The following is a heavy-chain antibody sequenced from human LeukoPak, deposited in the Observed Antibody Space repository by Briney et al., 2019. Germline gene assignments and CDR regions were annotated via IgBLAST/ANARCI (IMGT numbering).Heavy chain of an antibody. D-gene: IGHD3-22*01. Sequence: GASVKVSCKASGYTFTGYYMHWVRQAPGQGLEWMGWISAYNGNTNYAQKLQGRVTMTTDTSTSTAYMELRSLRSDDTAVYYCARDTTKFSGYSDYWGQGTLVTVSS. CDR3: ARDTTKFSGYSDY. V-gene: IGHV1-18*04. CDR1: GYTFTGYY. CDR2: ISAYNGNT. J-gene: IGHJ4*02.